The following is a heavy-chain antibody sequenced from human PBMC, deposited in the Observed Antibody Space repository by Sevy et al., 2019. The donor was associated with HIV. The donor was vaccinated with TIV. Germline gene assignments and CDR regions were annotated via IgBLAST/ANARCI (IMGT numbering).Heavy chain of an antibody. V-gene: IGHV3-30*04. D-gene: IGHD6-13*01. J-gene: IGHJ5*02. Sequence: GGSLRLSCVASGFTFNSYSMYWVRQAPGKGLGWVAAISYDGSNKYFADSVKGRFTISRDNSKNILYLQINSLRVQDTATYVCARDAAEGPYGSSWFSNWLDPWGQGTLVTVSS. CDR2: ISYDGSNK. CDR1: GFTFNSYS. CDR3: ARDAAEGPYGSSWFSNWLDP.